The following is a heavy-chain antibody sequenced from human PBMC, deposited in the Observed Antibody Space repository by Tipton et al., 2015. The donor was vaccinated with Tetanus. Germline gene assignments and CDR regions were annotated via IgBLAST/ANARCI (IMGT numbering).Heavy chain of an antibody. CDR3: ARGGCSSSWYTAEYFQH. CDR2: INAGNGNT. V-gene: IGHV1-3*01. Sequence: QMQLVQSGAEVKKPGASVKVSCKASGYTFTSYAMHWVRQAPGQRLEWMGWINAGNGNTKYSQKFQGRVTITRDTSASTAYMELSSLRSEDTAVYYCARGGCSSSWYTAEYFQHWGQGTLVTVSS. CDR1: GYTFTSYA. J-gene: IGHJ1*01. D-gene: IGHD6-13*01.